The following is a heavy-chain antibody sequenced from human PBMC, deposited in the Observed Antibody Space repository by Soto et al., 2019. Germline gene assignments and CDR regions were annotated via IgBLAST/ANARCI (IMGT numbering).Heavy chain of an antibody. V-gene: IGHV3-9*01. D-gene: IGHD3-10*01. Sequence: EVQLVESGGGLVQPGRSLRLSCAASGFTFDDYAMHWVRQAPGKGLEWVSGISWNSGSIGYADSVKGRFTISRDNAKNSLYLQMNSLRAEDTALYYCAKDGFYGSGSYYNPHTYYYYMDVWGNGTTVTVSS. CDR3: AKDGFYGSGSYYNPHTYYYYMDV. CDR2: ISWNSGSI. CDR1: GFTFDDYA. J-gene: IGHJ6*03.